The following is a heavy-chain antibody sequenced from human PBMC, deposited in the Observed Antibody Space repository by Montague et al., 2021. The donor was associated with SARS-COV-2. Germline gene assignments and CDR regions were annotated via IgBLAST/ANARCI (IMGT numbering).Heavy chain of an antibody. Sequence: TLSLICAVYGGSFSGYYWSWIRQPPGKGLEWIGEINHSGSTNYNPSLKSRVTISVDTSKNQFSLKLSSVTAADTAVYYCARGRRILLWFGELLSGGDYYGMDVWGQRTTVTVSS. D-gene: IGHD3-10*01. CDR3: ARGRRILLWFGELLSGGDYYGMDV. CDR1: GGSFSGYY. J-gene: IGHJ6*02. V-gene: IGHV4-34*01. CDR2: INHSGST.